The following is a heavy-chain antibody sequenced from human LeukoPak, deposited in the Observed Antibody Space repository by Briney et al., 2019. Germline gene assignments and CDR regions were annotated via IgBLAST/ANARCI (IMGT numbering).Heavy chain of an antibody. V-gene: IGHV1-8*01. J-gene: IGHJ5*02. CDR1: GYTFTTYD. Sequence: ASVKVSCKASGYTFTTYDINWVRQATGQGLEWMGWMNPNSGNTGYAQKFQGRVTMTRNTSISTAYMELSSLRSEDTAVYYCARARRSSSCYWFDPWGQGTLVTVSS. D-gene: IGHD6-13*01. CDR3: ARARRSSSCYWFDP. CDR2: MNPNSGNT.